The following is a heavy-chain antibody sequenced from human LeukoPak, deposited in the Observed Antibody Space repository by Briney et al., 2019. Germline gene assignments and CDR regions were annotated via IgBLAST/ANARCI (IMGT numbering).Heavy chain of an antibody. V-gene: IGHV5-51*01. J-gene: IGHJ4*02. D-gene: IGHD5-24*01. CDR2: IYPGDSDT. CDR3: ATRKKGMATAGFDY. Sequence: GESLKISCKGPGYNFTTYWSGWVRQMPGKGLEWMGIIYPGDSDTRYSPSFQGQVTISAEKSINTAYLQWSSLKASDTALYYCATRKKGMATAGFDYWGQGTLVTVSS. CDR1: GYNFTTYW.